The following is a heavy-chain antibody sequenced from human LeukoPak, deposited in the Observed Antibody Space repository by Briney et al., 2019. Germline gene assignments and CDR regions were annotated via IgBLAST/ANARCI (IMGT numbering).Heavy chain of an antibody. CDR3: ARDLWFGELIPDY. CDR1: GYTFTSYD. CDR2: MNPNSGNI. Sequence: GASVKVSCKASGYTFTSYDINWVRQATGQGLEWMGWMNPNSGNIGYAQKFQGRVTMTRNTSISTAYMELSRLRSDDTAVYYCARDLWFGELIPDYWGQGTLVTVSS. J-gene: IGHJ4*02. V-gene: IGHV1-8*01. D-gene: IGHD3-10*01.